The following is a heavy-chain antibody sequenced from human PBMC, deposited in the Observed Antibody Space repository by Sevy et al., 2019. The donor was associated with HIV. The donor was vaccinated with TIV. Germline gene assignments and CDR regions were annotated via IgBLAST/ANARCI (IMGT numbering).Heavy chain of an antibody. J-gene: IGHJ6*02. CDR3: AKVLPPSWSGYYNSGMDV. CDR2: IRYDGSKK. CDR1: GFTFSSYG. D-gene: IGHD3-3*01. V-gene: IGHV3-30*02. Sequence: LSLTCAASGFTFSSYGMHWVRQAPGKGLEWVAFIRYDGSKKYYADSVKGRFTISRDNSKNTLYLQMNSLRAEDTAVYYCAKVLPPSWSGYYNSGMDVWGQGTTVTVSS.